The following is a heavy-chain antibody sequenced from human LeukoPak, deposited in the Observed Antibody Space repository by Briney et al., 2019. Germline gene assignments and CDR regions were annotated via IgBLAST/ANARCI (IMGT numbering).Heavy chain of an antibody. D-gene: IGHD6-6*01. CDR1: GGTFSSYA. Sequence: SVKVSCKASGGTFSSYAISWVRQAPGQGREWMGRIIPIFGTANYAQKFQGRVTITTDESTSTAYMELSSLRSEDTAVYYCARSIAARPEDWFDPWGQGTLVTVSS. V-gene: IGHV1-69*05. J-gene: IGHJ5*02. CDR3: ARSIAARPEDWFDP. CDR2: IIPIFGTA.